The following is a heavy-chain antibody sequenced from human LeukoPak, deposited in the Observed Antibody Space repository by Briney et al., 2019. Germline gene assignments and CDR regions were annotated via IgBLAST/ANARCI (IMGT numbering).Heavy chain of an antibody. J-gene: IGHJ5*02. Sequence: PSETLSLTCTVSGGSISSYYWNWIRQPPGKGLEWIGYIYYSGSTNYNPSLQSRLNISVDTSKNQFSLKLSSVTAADTAVYYCARVGTDLASRFDPWGQGTLVTVSS. D-gene: IGHD2-8*02. CDR1: GGSISSYY. CDR2: IYYSGST. CDR3: ARVGTDLASRFDP. V-gene: IGHV4-59*01.